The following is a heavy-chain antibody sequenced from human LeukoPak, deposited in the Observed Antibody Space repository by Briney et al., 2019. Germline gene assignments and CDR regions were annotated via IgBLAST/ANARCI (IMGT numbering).Heavy chain of an antibody. CDR1: GGSISSYY. D-gene: IGHD5-18*01. CDR3: ASRILDTAMVMGY. CDR2: IYYSGST. Sequence: PSETLSLTCTVSGGSISSYYWSWIRQPPGKGLEWIGYIYYSGSTFYNPSLKSRVTMSVDTSKNQFSLKLSSVTAADTAVYYCASRILDTAMVMGYWGQGTLVTVSS. V-gene: IGHV4-59*08. J-gene: IGHJ4*02.